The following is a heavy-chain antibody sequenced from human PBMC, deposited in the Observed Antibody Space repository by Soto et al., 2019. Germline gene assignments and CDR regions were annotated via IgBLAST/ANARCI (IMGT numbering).Heavy chain of an antibody. CDR2: IYHSGST. CDR3: ARDPGDGDYEGYYQHGMDV. D-gene: IGHD4-17*01. J-gene: IGHJ6*02. Sequence: SSETLSLTCAVSGGPLSSSNWWSWVRQPPGKGLEWIGEIYHSGSTNYNPSLKSRVTISVDKSKNQFSLKLSSVTAADTAVYYCARDPGDGDYEGYYQHGMDVWGQGTTVTVSS. V-gene: IGHV4-4*02. CDR1: GGPLSSSNW.